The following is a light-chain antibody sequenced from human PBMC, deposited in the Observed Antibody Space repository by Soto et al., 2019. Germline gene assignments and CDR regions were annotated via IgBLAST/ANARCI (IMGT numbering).Light chain of an antibody. J-gene: IGLJ1*01. CDR1: NIGIKR. Sequence: SYELTQPPSVSVAPGKTARITCGGNNIGIKRVHWYQQKPGQAPLLVIYYDSDRPSGIPERFSGSDSGNTATLTISRVEAGDEADYYCQVWDSSSDHYVFGTGTKVTVL. V-gene: IGLV3-21*04. CDR3: QVWDSSSDHYV. CDR2: YDS.